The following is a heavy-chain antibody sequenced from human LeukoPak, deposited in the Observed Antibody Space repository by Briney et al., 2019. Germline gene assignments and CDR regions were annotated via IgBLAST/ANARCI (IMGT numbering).Heavy chain of an antibody. CDR3: AKVPRIAVAGYYYYYMDV. CDR1: GLTFGSYA. Sequence: PGGSLRLSCAASGLTFGSYAMSWVRQAPGKGLEWVSAISGSGDNTYYADSVKGRFTISRDNSKNTLYLQMNSLRAEDTAVYYCAKVPRIAVAGYYYYYMDVWGKGTSVTVSS. D-gene: IGHD6-19*01. CDR2: ISGSGDNT. J-gene: IGHJ6*03. V-gene: IGHV3-23*01.